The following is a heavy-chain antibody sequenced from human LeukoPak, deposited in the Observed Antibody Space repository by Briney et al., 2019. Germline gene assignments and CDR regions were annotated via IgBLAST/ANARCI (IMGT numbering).Heavy chain of an antibody. Sequence: PGGSLRLSCAASGFTFDDYGMSWVRQAPGKGVEWVSGINWNGGSTGYADSVKGRFTISRDNDKNSLYLQMNSLRAEDTALYYCASLGGNCGFWDDYWGQGTLVTVSS. CDR3: ASLGGNCGFWDDY. CDR1: GFTFDDYG. V-gene: IGHV3-20*04. J-gene: IGHJ4*02. D-gene: IGHD3-3*01. CDR2: INWNGGST.